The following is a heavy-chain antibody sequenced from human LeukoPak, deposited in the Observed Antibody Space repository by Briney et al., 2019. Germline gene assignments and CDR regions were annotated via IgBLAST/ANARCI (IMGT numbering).Heavy chain of an antibody. CDR2: ISSSGSTI. V-gene: IGHV3-48*03. D-gene: IGHD2-15*01. Sequence: GGALRLSCAASGFTFRSYEMNWVRQAPGKGLEWVSYISSSGSTIYYADSVKGRFTISRDNAKNSLYLQMNSLRAEDTAVYYCAGRVKYYYGMDVWGQGTTVTVSS. CDR3: AGRVKYYYGMDV. J-gene: IGHJ6*02. CDR1: GFTFRSYE.